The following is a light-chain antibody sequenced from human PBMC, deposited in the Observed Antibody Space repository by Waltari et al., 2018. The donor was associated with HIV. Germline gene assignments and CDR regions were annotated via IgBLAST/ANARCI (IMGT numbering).Light chain of an antibody. V-gene: IGLV1-47*01. J-gene: IGLJ2*01. CDR2: RNN. CDR1: SSNIGSNY. CDR3: AAWDDSLRGVV. Sequence: QSVLTQPPSASGTPGQRVTISCSGSSSNIGSNYVYWYQQLPGRAPNLLIDRNNQRPSGVPDRVSGSKSGTSASLAISGLRSDDEADYYCAAWDDSLRGVVFGGGAKLTVL.